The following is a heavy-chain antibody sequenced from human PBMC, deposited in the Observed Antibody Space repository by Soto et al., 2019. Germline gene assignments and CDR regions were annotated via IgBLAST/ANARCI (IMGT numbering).Heavy chain of an antibody. V-gene: IGHV4-39*01. D-gene: IGHD3-16*01. J-gene: IGHJ6*03. Sequence: SETLSLTCTVSGGSISSSSYYWGWIRQPPGKGLEWIGNVYYAGNIYYYPSLKSRVTISVDTSKSQFSLKLRSVTAADTAVYYCVRGGYYYYYMDVWGKGTTVTVSS. CDR2: VYYAGNI. CDR1: GGSISSSSYY. CDR3: VRGGYYYYYMDV.